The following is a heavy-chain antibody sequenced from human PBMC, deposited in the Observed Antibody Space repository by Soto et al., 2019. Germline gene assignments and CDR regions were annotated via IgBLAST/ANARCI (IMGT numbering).Heavy chain of an antibody. Sequence: QVQLQQWGAGLLKPSETLSLTCAVYGGSFSGYYWSWIRQPPGKGLECIGEINHSGSTNYNPSLKSRVTISGDTSKNQLSLKLSSVTAADTAVYYCARGQKGRGYCSGGSGPNALDYWGKGTLVTVSS. CDR3: ARGQKGRGYCSGGSGPNALDY. CDR1: GGSFSGYY. CDR2: INHSGST. J-gene: IGHJ4*02. V-gene: IGHV4-34*01. D-gene: IGHD2-15*01.